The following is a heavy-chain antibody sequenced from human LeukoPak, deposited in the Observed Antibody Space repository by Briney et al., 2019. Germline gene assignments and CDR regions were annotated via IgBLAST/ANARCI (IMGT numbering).Heavy chain of an antibody. CDR2: ILSSSSYI. CDR3: ARALGFGAYDY. CDR1: GFTFGSYS. V-gene: IGHV3-21*01. J-gene: IGHJ4*02. D-gene: IGHD3-10*01. Sequence: GGSLRLSCAASGFTFGSYSMNWVRQAPGRGLEWVSFILSSSSYIYYADSVKGRFTISRDNAKNSLYLQMNSLRAEDTAVYYCARALGFGAYDYWGQGTLVTVSS.